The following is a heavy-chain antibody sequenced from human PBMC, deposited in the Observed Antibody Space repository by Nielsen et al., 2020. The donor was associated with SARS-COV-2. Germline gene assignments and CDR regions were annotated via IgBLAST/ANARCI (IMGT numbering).Heavy chain of an antibody. CDR2: INAGNGNT. CDR3: ARWDLGWDPSRYYYGMDV. V-gene: IGHV1-3*01. Sequence: WVRQAPGQRLEWMGWINAGNGNTKYSQKFQGRVTITRDTSASTAYMELSSLRSEDTAVYYCARWDLGWDPSRYYYGMDVWGQGTTVTVSS. D-gene: IGHD6-19*01. J-gene: IGHJ6*02.